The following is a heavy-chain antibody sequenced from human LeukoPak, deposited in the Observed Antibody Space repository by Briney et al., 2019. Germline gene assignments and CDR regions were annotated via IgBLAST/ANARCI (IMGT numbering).Heavy chain of an antibody. V-gene: IGHV4-39*01. CDR2: IYYSGIT. CDR3: ARHFLAAAGPFGY. D-gene: IGHD6-13*01. CDR1: CGSISSSRYY. Sequence: SETLSLTCTVSCGSISSSRYYWGWIRQPPGKGLEWIGSIYYSGITSYNPSLKSRVTISVDTSKNQFSLKLSSVTAADTAVYYCARHFLAAAGPFGYWGQGTLVTVSS. J-gene: IGHJ4*02.